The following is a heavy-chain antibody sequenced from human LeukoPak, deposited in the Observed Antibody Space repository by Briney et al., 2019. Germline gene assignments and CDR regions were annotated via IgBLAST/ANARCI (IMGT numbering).Heavy chain of an antibody. J-gene: IGHJ5*02. V-gene: IGHV4-59*08. CDR3: ARSWRFGDLSALEKYNWFDP. D-gene: IGHD3-10*01. Sequence: SETLSLTCTVSGGSISSYYWSWIRQPPGKGLEWIGYIYYSGSTNYKPSLKSRVTISVDTSKNQFSLKLSSVTAADTAVYYCARSWRFGDLSALEKYNWFDPWGQGTLVTVSS. CDR2: IYYSGST. CDR1: GGSISSYY.